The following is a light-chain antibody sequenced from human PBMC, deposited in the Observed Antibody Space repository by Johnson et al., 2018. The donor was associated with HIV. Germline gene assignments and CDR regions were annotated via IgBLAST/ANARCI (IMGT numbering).Light chain of an antibody. CDR1: SSNIGSNF. CDR2: ENN. CDR3: GTWISTGIV. V-gene: IGLV1-51*01. J-gene: IGLJ1*01. Sequence: QSVLTQPPSVSAAPGQKVTISCSGSSSNIGSNFVSWYQHLPGTAPKVLIYENNKRPSGIPDRFSASKSGTSATLAITGLQTGDEADYYCGTWISTGIVFGSGTKVTVL.